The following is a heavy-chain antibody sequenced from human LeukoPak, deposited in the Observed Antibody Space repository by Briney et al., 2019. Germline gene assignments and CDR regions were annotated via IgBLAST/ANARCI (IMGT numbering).Heavy chain of an antibody. Sequence: SETLSLTCAVYGGSFGNLYWSWLRQPPGKGLEWIGEINHRGSTTYNPSLKSRVTISIDTSKNQFSLHLTSVTAADTAVYYCASLILIAAGSDFWGQGNLVTVSS. J-gene: IGHJ4*02. CDR2: INHRGST. V-gene: IGHV4-34*01. CDR1: GGSFGNLY. CDR3: ASLILIAAGSDF. D-gene: IGHD6-13*01.